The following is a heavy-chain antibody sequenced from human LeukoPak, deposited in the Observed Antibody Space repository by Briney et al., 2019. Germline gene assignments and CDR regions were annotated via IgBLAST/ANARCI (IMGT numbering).Heavy chain of an antibody. V-gene: IGHV3-66*02. Sequence: GGSLRLSCAASGFTVRSNYMSWVRQAPGKGLEWVSVIYSGGSTYYADSVKGRFTISRDNSKNTLYLQMNSLRAEDTAVYYCARGTSGASCPIYYWGQGTLVTVSS. CDR1: GFTVRSNY. CDR2: IYSGGST. CDR3: ARGTSGASCPIYY. D-gene: IGHD2-15*01. J-gene: IGHJ4*02.